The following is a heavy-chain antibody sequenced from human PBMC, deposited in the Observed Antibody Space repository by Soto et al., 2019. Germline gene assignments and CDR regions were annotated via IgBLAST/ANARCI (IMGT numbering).Heavy chain of an antibody. Sequence: GASVKVSCKASGYTFTSYGISWVRQAPGQGLEWMGWISAYNGNTNYAQKLQGRVTMTTDASTRTAYMELRSLRSDDTAVYYCARTTHQNNWFDPWGQGTLVPVYS. CDR3: ARTTHQNNWFDP. CDR1: GYTFTSYG. V-gene: IGHV1-18*04. D-gene: IGHD2-2*01. CDR2: ISAYNGNT. J-gene: IGHJ5*02.